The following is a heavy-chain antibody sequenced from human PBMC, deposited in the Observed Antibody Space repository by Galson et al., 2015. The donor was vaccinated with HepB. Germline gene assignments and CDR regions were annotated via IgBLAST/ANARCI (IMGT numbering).Heavy chain of an antibody. CDR3: AKDRNSTSPGTYGMDV. V-gene: IGHV3-23*01. CDR2: ISGSGGTT. D-gene: IGHD6-6*01. Sequence: SLRLSCAASGFTVSSNYMSWVRQAPGKGLEWVSAISGSGGTTYYADSVRGRFTISRDNTKRTLYLQMNRLRGEDTALYYCAKDRNSTSPGTYGMDVWGQGTTVTVFS. J-gene: IGHJ6*02. CDR1: GFTVSSNY.